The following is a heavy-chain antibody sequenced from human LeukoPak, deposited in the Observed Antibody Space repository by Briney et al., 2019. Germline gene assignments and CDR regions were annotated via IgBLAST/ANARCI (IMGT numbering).Heavy chain of an antibody. CDR1: GFTFSTYD. D-gene: IGHD2-8*01. V-gene: IGHV3-13*01. CDR3: AREIRESVFTRHHYYGIDV. Sequence: GGSLRLSCAASGFTFSTYDMHWVRQVTGKGLEWVSAIGTVDDTYYLGSVKGRFTISRENAKNVLYLQMSSLRVEDTAVYYCAREIRESVFTRHHYYGIDVWGQGTTVTVSS. J-gene: IGHJ6*02. CDR2: IGTVDDT.